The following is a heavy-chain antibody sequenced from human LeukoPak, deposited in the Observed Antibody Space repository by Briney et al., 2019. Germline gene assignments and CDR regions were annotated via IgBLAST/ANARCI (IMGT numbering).Heavy chain of an antibody. CDR3: AKYVGRTCYYGSGSYSYYFDY. D-gene: IGHD3-10*01. CDR1: GFTFSSYA. J-gene: IGHJ4*02. CDR2: ISGSGGST. Sequence: GGSLRLPCAASGFTFSSYAMSWVRQAPGKGLEWVSAISGSGGSTYYADSVKGRFTISRDNSKNTLYLQMNSLRAEDTAVYYCAKYVGRTCYYGSGSYSYYFDYWGQGTLVTVSS. V-gene: IGHV3-23*01.